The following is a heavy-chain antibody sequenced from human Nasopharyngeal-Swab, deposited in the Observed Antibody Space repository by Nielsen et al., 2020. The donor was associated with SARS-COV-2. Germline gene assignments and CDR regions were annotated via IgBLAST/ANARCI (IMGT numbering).Heavy chain of an antibody. D-gene: IGHD3-22*01. V-gene: IGHV1-69*06. CDR3: ARVPTFHYYDSSGEVYYFDY. CDR2: IIPIFGTA. J-gene: IGHJ4*02. CDR1: GGTFSSYA. Sequence: SVKVSCKASGGTFSSYAISWVRQAPGQGLEWMGGIIPIFGTANYAQKFQGRVTITADKSTSTAYMELSSLRFEDTAVYYCARVPTFHYYDSSGEVYYFDYWGQGTLVTVSS.